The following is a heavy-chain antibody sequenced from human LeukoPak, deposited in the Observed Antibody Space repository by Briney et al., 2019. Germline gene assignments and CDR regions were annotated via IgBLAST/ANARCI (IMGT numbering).Heavy chain of an antibody. Sequence: SETLSLTCTVSGGSISSYYWSWIRQPPGKGLEWLGYIYYSGSTNYNPSLKSRVTISVDTSKNQFSLKLSSGTATYTAVYYCARAYYDSSGYYYYYYGMDVWGQGTTGTVSS. J-gene: IGHJ6*02. CDR1: GGSISSYY. V-gene: IGHV4-59*08. D-gene: IGHD3-22*01. CDR2: IYYSGST. CDR3: ARAYYDSSGYYYYYYGMDV.